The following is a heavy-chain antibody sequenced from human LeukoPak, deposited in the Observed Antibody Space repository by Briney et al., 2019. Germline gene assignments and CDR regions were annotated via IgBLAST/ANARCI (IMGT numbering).Heavy chain of an antibody. CDR3: AKDHAPYQLLAPYGMDV. CDR1: GFTFSSYG. Sequence: PGGSLRLSCAASGFTFSSYGMHWVRQAPGKGLEWVAVISYDGSNKYYADSVKGRFTISRDNSKNTLYLQMNSLRAEDTAVYYCAKDHAPYQLLAPYGMDVWGQGTTVTVSS. J-gene: IGHJ6*02. V-gene: IGHV3-30*18. CDR2: ISYDGSNK. D-gene: IGHD2-2*01.